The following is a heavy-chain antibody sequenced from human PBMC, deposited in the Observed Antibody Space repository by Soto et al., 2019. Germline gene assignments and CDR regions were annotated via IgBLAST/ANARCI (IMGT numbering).Heavy chain of an antibody. CDR1: GFPFSTSA. CDR3: AKYSGSYPVYNGLSL. CDR2: ISASSDAA. V-gene: IGHV3-23*01. D-gene: IGHD1-26*01. Sequence: EVQLLESGGGLVQPGGSLRLSCAASGFPFSTSAMNWVRQAPGKGRSWVSIISASSDAAYYAESVKGRFASSRDNSKNTLYLQMNSLRAEDTAVYYCAKYSGSYPVYNGLSLWGQGTTVTVS. J-gene: IGHJ6*02.